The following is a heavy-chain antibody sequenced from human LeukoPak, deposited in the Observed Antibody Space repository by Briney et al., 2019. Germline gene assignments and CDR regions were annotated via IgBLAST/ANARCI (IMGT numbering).Heavy chain of an antibody. V-gene: IGHV4-31*03. D-gene: IGHD2-2*02. CDR3: ARDLYGMRFDP. CDR2: IYYSGST. CDR1: GGSISSGGYY. Sequence: NSSETLSLTCTVSGGSISSGGYYWSWIRQHPGKGLEWIGYIYYSGSTYYNPSPKSRVTISVDTSKNQFSLKLSSVTAADTAVYYCARDLYGMRFDPWGQGTLVTVSS. J-gene: IGHJ5*02.